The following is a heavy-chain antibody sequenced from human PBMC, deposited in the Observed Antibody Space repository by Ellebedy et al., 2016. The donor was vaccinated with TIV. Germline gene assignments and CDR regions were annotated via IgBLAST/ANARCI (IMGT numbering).Heavy chain of an antibody. Sequence: AASVKVSCKASGGTFSSYAFSWVRQAPGQGLEWMGGIIPISGTPSYPQKFQGRVTITADKSTSTAYMELSSLRSEDTAVYDCARNWRAFDYWGQGTLVTVSS. CDR3: ARNWRAFDY. CDR2: IIPISGTP. D-gene: IGHD3-3*01. CDR1: GGTFSSYA. J-gene: IGHJ4*02. V-gene: IGHV1-69*06.